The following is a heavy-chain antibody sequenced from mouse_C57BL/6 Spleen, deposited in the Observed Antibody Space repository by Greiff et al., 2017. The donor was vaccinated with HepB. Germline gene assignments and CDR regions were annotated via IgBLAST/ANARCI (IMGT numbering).Heavy chain of an antibody. V-gene: IGHV1-52*01. D-gene: IGHD4-1*01. J-gene: IGHJ2*01. Sequence: QVQLQQPGAELVRPGSSVKLSCKASGYTFTSYWMHWVKQRPIQGLEWIGNIDPSDSETHYNQKFKDKATLTVDKSSSTAYMQLSSRTSEDSAVYYCARSRTGDSLLDYWGQGTTLTVSS. CDR2: IDPSDSET. CDR1: GYTFTSYW. CDR3: ARSRTGDSLLDY.